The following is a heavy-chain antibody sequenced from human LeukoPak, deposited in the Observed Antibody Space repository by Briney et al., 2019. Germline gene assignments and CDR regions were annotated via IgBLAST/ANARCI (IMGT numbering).Heavy chain of an antibody. CDR3: VREGCSGGSCHYYYYGMDV. J-gene: IGHJ6*02. CDR1: GYTFTSYY. CDR2: INPSGGST. Sequence: GASVKVSCKAFGYTFTSYYMHWVRQAPGQGLEWMGIINPSGGSTSYAQKFQGRVTMTRDTSTSTVYMELSSLRSEDTAVYYCVREGCSGGSCHYYYYGMDVWGQGTTVTVSS. D-gene: IGHD2-15*01. V-gene: IGHV1-46*01.